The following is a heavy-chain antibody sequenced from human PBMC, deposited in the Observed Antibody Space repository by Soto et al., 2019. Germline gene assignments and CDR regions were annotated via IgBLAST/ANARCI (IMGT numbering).Heavy chain of an antibody. V-gene: IGHV1-18*04. Sequence: ASVKVSCKASGYTFTSYGISWVRQAPGQGLEWMGWISAYNGNTNYAQKLQGRVTMTTDTSTSTAYMELRSLRSDDTAVYYCARAPRSYYQTSYYYGMDVWGQGTTVTVSS. D-gene: IGHD3-10*01. CDR1: GYTFTSYG. J-gene: IGHJ6*02. CDR2: ISAYNGNT. CDR3: ARAPRSYYQTSYYYGMDV.